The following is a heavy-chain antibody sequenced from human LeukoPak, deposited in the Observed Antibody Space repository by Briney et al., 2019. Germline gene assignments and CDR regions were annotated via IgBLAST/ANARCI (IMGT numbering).Heavy chain of an antibody. CDR1: GGSFSGYY. D-gene: IGHD6-19*01. J-gene: IGHJ1*01. CDR3: YSSGWRSGEYFQH. CDR2: INHSGST. V-gene: IGHV4-34*01. Sequence: SETLSLTCAVYGGSFSGYYWSCIRQPPGKGPEWIWEINHSGSTNYNPSLKSRVTISVDTSKNQFSLKLSSVTAADTAVYYCYSSGWRSGEYFQHWGQGTLVTVSS.